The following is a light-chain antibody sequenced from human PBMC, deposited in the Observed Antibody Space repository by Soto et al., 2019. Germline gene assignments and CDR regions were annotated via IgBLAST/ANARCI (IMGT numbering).Light chain of an antibody. CDR3: QTWVTGIQV. CDR1: SGHSSCA. V-gene: IGLV4-69*01. J-gene: IGLJ2*01. Sequence: QLVLTQSPSASASLGASVTLTCTLSSGHSSCAIAWHQQRPEKGPRYLMKLNSDGSHSKGDGIPDRFSGSSSGAERYLTISSLQSEDEADYYCQTWVTGIQVFGGGTKLTVL. CDR2: LNSDGSH.